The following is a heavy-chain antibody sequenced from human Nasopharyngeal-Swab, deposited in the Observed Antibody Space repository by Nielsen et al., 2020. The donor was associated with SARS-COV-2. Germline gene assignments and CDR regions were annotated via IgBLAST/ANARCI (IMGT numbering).Heavy chain of an antibody. Sequence: WIRQPPGKGLEWRGEINHSGSTNYNPSLKSRVTISGDTSKNQFSLKLSSVTAAETAVYYCARPTTLGYYYGMDVWGQGTTVTVSS. J-gene: IGHJ6*02. CDR3: ARPTTLGYYYGMDV. V-gene: IGHV4-34*01. D-gene: IGHD1-14*01. CDR2: INHSGST.